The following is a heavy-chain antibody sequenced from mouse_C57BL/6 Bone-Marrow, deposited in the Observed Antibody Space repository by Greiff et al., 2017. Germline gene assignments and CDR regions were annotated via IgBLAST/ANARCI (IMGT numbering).Heavy chain of an antibody. V-gene: IGHV1-64*01. J-gene: IGHJ1*03. Sequence: QVQLKQPGAELVKPGASVKLSCKASGYTFTSYWMHWVKQRPGQGLEWIGMIHPNGGGTNYNEKFKGKATLTVDKSSSTAYMQHSSLTSEDSAVYSCERSDYGNYEWYFDVWGTGTTVTVSS. CDR2: IHPNGGGT. CDR1: GYTFTSYW. CDR3: ERSDYGNYEWYFDV. D-gene: IGHD2-1*01.